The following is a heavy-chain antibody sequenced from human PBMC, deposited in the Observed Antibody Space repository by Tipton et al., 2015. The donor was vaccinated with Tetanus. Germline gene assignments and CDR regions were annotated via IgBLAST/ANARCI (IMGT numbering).Heavy chain of an antibody. D-gene: IGHD6-25*01. V-gene: IGHV4-4*07. CDR3: ARDRLAALSTAFDY. J-gene: IGHJ4*02. CDR2: IYTSGST. CDR1: GGSISSYY. Sequence: TLSLTCTVSGGSISSYYWSWIRQPAGKGLEWIGRIYTSGSTNYNPSLKSRVTMSVDTSKNQFSLKLSSVTAADTAVYYCARDRLAALSTAFDYWGQGTLVTVSS.